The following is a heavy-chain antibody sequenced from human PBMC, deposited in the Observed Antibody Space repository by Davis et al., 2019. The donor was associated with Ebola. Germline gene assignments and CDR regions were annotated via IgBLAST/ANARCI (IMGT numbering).Heavy chain of an antibody. V-gene: IGHV3-23*01. D-gene: IGHD2-2*02. Sequence: GESLKISCAASGFTFSSYAMSWVRQAPGKGLVWVSGITGSGSSTYYADSVKGRFTISRDNSKSTLYLQMNSLRAEDTAVYYCAKAYCSSTSCYTWAFDYWGQGTLVTVSS. CDR1: GFTFSSYA. CDR2: ITGSGSST. CDR3: AKAYCSSTSCYTWAFDY. J-gene: IGHJ4*02.